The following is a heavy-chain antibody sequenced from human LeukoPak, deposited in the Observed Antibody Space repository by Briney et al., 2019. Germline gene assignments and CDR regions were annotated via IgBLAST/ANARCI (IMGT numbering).Heavy chain of an antibody. V-gene: IGHV3-23*01. CDR1: GLTFSSYA. D-gene: IGHD4-17*01. J-gene: IGHJ4*02. Sequence: PGGSLRLSCAASGLTFSSYAMSLVRLAPGKGPEWASGVTGAGGFTFYADSVKGRFTISRDNSENTLYLQMNSLRAEDTAVYYCAKSLGEVYYFDYWGQGTLVTVPS. CDR3: AKSLGEVYYFDY. CDR2: VTGAGGFT.